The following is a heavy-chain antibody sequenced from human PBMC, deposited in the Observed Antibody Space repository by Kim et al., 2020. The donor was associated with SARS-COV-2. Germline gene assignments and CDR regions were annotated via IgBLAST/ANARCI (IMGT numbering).Heavy chain of an antibody. CDR2: INHSGST. CDR1: GGSLSGYY. CDR3: ARKYSSSSYNWFDP. Sequence: SETLSLTCAVYGGSLSGYYWSWIRQPPGKGLEWIGEINHSGSTNYNPSLKSRVTISVDTSKNQFSLKLNSVTAADTAVYYCARKYSSSSYNWFDPWGQGT. J-gene: IGHJ5*02. V-gene: IGHV4-34*01. D-gene: IGHD6-6*01.